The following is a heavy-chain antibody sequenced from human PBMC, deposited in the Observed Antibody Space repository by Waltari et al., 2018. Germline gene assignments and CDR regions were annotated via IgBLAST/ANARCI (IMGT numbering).Heavy chain of an antibody. CDR2: INPNSGAT. J-gene: IGHJ3*02. V-gene: IGHV1-2*02. CDR1: ADTFTGSY. CDR3: AREELGVFDI. Sequence: QVQLVQTGAEGKKPGASVTLSCKAAADTFTGSYMHWVRQTPGQGLEWMGWINPNSGATNYAQKFQGRITTTRDKSISTAYMELSRLRSDDTAVYYCAREELGVFDIWGQGTMVTVSS. D-gene: IGHD1-7*01.